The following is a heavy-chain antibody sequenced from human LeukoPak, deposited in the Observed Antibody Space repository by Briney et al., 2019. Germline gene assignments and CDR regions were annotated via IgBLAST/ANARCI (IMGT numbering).Heavy chain of an antibody. CDR3: ARFSPPDYYYYYYMDV. J-gene: IGHJ6*03. V-gene: IGHV4-59*01. Sequence: PSETLSLTCTVSGGSISSYYWSWIRQPPGKGLEWIGFIYDSGSTNYNPSLKSRVTISVDTSKNQFSLKLSSVTAADTAVYYCARFSPPDYYYYYYMDVWGKGTTVTVSS. CDR1: GGSISSYY. CDR2: IYDSGST.